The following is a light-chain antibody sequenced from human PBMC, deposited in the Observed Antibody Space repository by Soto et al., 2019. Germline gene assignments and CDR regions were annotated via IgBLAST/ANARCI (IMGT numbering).Light chain of an antibody. CDR1: QSVSDSY. CDR2: DAS. J-gene: IGKJ3*01. V-gene: IGKV3-20*01. Sequence: EIVLTQSPGTLSLSPGERATLSCRASQSVSDSYLAWYQQKPGQAPRLFIYDASTRATGIPARFSGSGSGTDFTLTISRLEPEDFSVYYCHQYGTAPLTFGPGTKVDIK. CDR3: HQYGTAPLT.